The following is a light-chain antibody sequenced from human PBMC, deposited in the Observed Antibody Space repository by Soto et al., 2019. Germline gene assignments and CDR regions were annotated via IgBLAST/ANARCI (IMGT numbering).Light chain of an antibody. CDR3: QQYNNWPRT. V-gene: IGKV3-15*01. J-gene: IGKJ1*01. CDR2: RAA. CDR1: QSVSSN. Sequence: EIVMKQSPATLSVSPGERATLSCRASQSVSSNLAWYQQKPGQAPRLLIYRAATRATRIPARVSGSGSGTEFPLHISSLQSEDFAVYYCQQYNNWPRTFGQGT.